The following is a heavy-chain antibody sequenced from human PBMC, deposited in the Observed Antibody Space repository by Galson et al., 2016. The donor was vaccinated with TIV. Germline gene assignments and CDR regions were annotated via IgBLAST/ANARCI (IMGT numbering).Heavy chain of an antibody. V-gene: IGHV4-28*03. CDR2: VYYSGNT. Sequence: SETLSLTCVVSGYSISNTNWWGWIRQPPGKRLEWIGYVYYSGNTYYNPSLTSLKSRVTMSVDTSKNQSSLNLNSVTAADTAVYYCARGSVSGYSYGTGTYYHYFAMAVWGQGTAVTVSS. CDR3: ARGSVSGYSYGTGTYYHYFAMAV. D-gene: IGHD5-18*01. CDR1: GYSISNTNW. J-gene: IGHJ6*02.